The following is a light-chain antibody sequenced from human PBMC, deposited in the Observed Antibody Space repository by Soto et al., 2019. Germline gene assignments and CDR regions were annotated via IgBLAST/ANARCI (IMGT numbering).Light chain of an antibody. CDR1: QSISSY. J-gene: IGKJ4*01. CDR3: QQSYSGPLT. Sequence: DITTTQSPSSLSASVGDRDTIACRASQSISSYLNWYQQKPGKAPKVLIYAASSLQSGVPSRFSGIGSGTDFTLSISSLQPEDFATYYCQQSYSGPLTFGGGTKVDIK. V-gene: IGKV1-39*01. CDR2: AAS.